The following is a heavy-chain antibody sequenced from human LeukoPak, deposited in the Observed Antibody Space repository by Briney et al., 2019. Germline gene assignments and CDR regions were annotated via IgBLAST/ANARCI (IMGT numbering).Heavy chain of an antibody. J-gene: IGHJ6*02. V-gene: IGHV4-59*01. CDR3: ARSSIAVAGDWSDYYYYYGMDV. Sequence: PSETLSLTCTVSGGSISSYYWSWIRQPPGKGLEWIGYIYYSGSTNYNPSLKSRVTISVDTSKNQFSLKLSSVTAADTAVYYCARSSIAVAGDWSDYYYYYGMDVWGQGTTVTVSS. D-gene: IGHD6-19*01. CDR1: GGSISSYY. CDR2: IYYSGST.